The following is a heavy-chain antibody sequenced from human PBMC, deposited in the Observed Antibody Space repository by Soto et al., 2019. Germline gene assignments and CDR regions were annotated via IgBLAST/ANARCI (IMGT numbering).Heavy chain of an antibody. J-gene: IGHJ5*02. CDR2: IYPGDSDT. Sequence: GESLKISCKGSGYNFNTYWIAWVRQIPGKGLEWMGIIYPGDSDTTYSPSFQGQVTISADKSISTAYLQWSSLKASDTAMYYCARRHIAAAGIDPWFDPWGQGTLVTVSS. D-gene: IGHD6-13*01. V-gene: IGHV5-51*01. CDR1: GYNFNTYW. CDR3: ARRHIAAAGIDPWFDP.